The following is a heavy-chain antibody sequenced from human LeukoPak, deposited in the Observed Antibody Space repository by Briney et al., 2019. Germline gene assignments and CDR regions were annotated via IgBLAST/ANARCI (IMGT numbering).Heavy chain of an antibody. D-gene: IGHD4-17*01. V-gene: IGHV4-59*01. CDR3: ARDFSATTVDAFDI. Sequence: SETLSLTCTVSGGSISSYYWSWIRQPPGQGLEWSGYIYYSGSTNYNPSLKSRVTISVDTSKNQFSLKLSSVTAADTAVYYCARDFSATTVDAFDIWGQGTMVTVSS. CDR1: GGSISSYY. CDR2: IYYSGST. J-gene: IGHJ3*02.